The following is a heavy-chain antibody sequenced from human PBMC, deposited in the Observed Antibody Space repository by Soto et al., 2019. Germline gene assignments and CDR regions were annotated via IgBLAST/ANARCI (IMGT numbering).Heavy chain of an antibody. CDR3: AREGGYCSSTSCYI. D-gene: IGHD2-2*02. CDR1: GGSISSSSYY. CDR2: IYYSGST. J-gene: IGHJ4*02. V-gene: IGHV4-39*02. Sequence: QLRLQESGPGLVKPSETLSLTCTVSGGSISSSSYYWGWIRQPPGKGLEWIGSIYYSGSTYYNPSLKSRVTISVDTSKNQFSLKLSSVTAADTAVYYCAREGGYCSSTSCYIWGQGTLVTVSS.